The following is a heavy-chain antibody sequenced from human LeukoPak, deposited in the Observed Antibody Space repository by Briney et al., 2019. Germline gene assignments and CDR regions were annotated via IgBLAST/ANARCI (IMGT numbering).Heavy chain of an antibody. V-gene: IGHV3-30*18. CDR2: ISYDGSNK. CDR3: AKGRFPPPYDILTGD. CDR1: GFTFSSYG. Sequence: TGGSLRLSCAASGFTFSSYGMHWVRQAPGKGLEWVAVISYDGSNKYYADSVKGRFTISRDNYKNTLYLQMNSLRAEDTAVYYCAKGRFPPPYDILTGDWGQGTLVTVSS. J-gene: IGHJ4*02. D-gene: IGHD3-9*01.